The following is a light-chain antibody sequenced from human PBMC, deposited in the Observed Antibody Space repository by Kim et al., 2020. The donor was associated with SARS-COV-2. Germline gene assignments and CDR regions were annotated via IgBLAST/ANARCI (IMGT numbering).Light chain of an antibody. V-gene: IGLV7-43*01. Sequence: PGGTLTLPCAYVTGAFTSSYYPNWFKQKPGQAPWALIYSTSNKHFWTTARFSGSLLGGKAALTLSGVQPEDEAEYFCLLYYGGAGVFGGGTQRTVL. J-gene: IGLJ3*02. CDR2: STS. CDR3: LLYYGGAGV. CDR1: TGAFTSSYY.